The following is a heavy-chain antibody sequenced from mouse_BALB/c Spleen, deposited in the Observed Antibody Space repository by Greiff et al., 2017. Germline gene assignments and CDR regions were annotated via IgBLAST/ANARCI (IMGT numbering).Heavy chain of an antibody. D-gene: IGHD2-10*02. J-gene: IGHJ1*01. CDR3: ARSNLEYGNWYFDV. V-gene: IGHV14-1*02. CDR2: IDPENGNT. CDR1: GFNIKDYY. Sequence: VQLKQSGAELVRPGALVKLSCKASGFNIKDYYMHWVKQRPEQGLEWIRWIDPENGNTIYDPKFQGKASITADTSSNTAYLQLSSLTSEDTAVYYCARSNLEYGNWYFDVWGAGTTVTVSS.